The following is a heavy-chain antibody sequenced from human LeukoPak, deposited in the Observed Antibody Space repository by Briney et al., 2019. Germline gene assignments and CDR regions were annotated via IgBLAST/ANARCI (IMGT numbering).Heavy chain of an antibody. V-gene: IGHV4-61*02. CDR1: GGSISSGSYY. CDR2: IYTSGST. D-gene: IGHD3-3*01. Sequence: PSETLSLTCTVSGGSISSGSYYWSWIRQPAGKGLEWIGRIYTSGSTNYNPSLKSRVTISVDTSKNQFSLKLSSVTAADTAVYYCAREIARWEWPNWFDPWGQGTLVTVSS. CDR3: AREIARWEWPNWFDP. J-gene: IGHJ5*02.